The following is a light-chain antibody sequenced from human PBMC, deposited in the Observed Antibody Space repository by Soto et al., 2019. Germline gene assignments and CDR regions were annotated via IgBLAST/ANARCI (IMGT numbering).Light chain of an antibody. CDR3: QQRSNWPPIT. CDR2: DAS. V-gene: IGKV3-11*01. CDR1: QSVSSY. Sequence: EIVXXQSPATLSLSPGERATLSCRASQSVSSYLAWYQQKPGQAPRLLIYDASNRATGIPARFSGSGSGTDFTLTISSLEPEDFAVYYCQQRSNWPPITFGQGTRLEIK. J-gene: IGKJ5*01.